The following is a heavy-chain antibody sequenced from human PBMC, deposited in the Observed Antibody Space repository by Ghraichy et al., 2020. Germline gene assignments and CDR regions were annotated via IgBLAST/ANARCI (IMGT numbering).Heavy chain of an antibody. V-gene: IGHV1-69*13. Sequence: SVKVSCKASGGTFSSYAISWVRQAPGQGLEWMGGIIPIFGTANYAQKFQGRVTITADESTSTAYMELSSLRSEDTAVYYCARVFDYYGSGSTPFDYWGQGTLVTVSS. CDR1: GGTFSSYA. CDR2: IIPIFGTA. CDR3: ARVFDYYGSGSTPFDY. J-gene: IGHJ4*02. D-gene: IGHD3-10*01.